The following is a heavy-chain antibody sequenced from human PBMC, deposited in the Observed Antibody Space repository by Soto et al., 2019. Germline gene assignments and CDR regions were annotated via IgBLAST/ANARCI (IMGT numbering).Heavy chain of an antibody. CDR1: GYSFTRYW. CDR2: LDPRGSYT. CDR3: ARHLSCSWSGEF. Sequence: PGESLKISWNAPGYSFTRYWLRLVRQMPGKGTGGVGRLDPRGSYTRYRPPFQGHDTISTDESISTAYLQWSSLRASDSAVYHCARHLSCSWSGEFWGQGSLVTVS. J-gene: IGHJ4*02. D-gene: IGHD3-3*01. V-gene: IGHV5-10-1*01.